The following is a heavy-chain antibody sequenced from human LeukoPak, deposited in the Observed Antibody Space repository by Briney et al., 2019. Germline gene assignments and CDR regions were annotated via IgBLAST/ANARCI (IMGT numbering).Heavy chain of an antibody. J-gene: IGHJ4*02. CDR3: ARARSWLPIDY. CDR1: GGSFSGYY. Sequence: SETLSLTCAVYGGSFSGYYWSWIRQPPGKGLEWIGEINHSGSTNYNPSLKSRVTISVDTSKNQFSLKLSSVNAADTAVYYCARARSWLPIDYWGQGTLVTVSS. CDR2: INHSGST. V-gene: IGHV4-34*01. D-gene: IGHD6-13*01.